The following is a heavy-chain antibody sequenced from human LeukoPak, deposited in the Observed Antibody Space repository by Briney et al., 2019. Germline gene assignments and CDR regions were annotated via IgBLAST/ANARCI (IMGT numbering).Heavy chain of an antibody. D-gene: IGHD6-13*01. CDR2: IIPIFGTA. CDR1: GGTFSSYA. J-gene: IGHJ4*02. CDR3: ATLYSSSFYYFDY. Sequence: SVKVSCKASGGTFSSYAISWVRQAPGHGLEWMGGIIPIFGTANYAQKFQGRVTITTDESTSTAYMELSSLRSEDTAVYYCATLYSSSFYYFDYWGQGTLVTVSS. V-gene: IGHV1-69*05.